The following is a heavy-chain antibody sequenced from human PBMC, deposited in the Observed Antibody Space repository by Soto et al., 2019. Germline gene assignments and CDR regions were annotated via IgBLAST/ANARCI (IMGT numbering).Heavy chain of an antibody. V-gene: IGHV4-59*01. CDR1: GGSIISYY. J-gene: IGHJ6*02. CDR2: IYYSGST. CDR3: ARGELGSMDYHYGMDV. D-gene: IGHD7-27*01. Sequence: SETLSLTCPVSGGSIISYYWSWIRQPPGKGLEWIGYIYYSGSTNYNPSLKSRVTISVDTSKNQFSLKLSSVTAADTAVYYCARGELGSMDYHYGMDVWGQGTTVTVSS.